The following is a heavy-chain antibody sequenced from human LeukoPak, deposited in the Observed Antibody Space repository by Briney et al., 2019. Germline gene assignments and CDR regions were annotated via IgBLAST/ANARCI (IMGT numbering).Heavy chain of an antibody. V-gene: IGHV1-2*02. J-gene: IGHJ5*02. CDR1: GYTFTGYY. CDR2: INPNSGGT. D-gene: IGHD6-25*01. CDR3: CLSAPYNWFDP. Sequence: ASVKVSCKASGYTFTGYYMHWVRQAPGQGLDWMGWINPNSGGTNYAQKFQGRVTMTRDTSISTAYMELSRLRSDDTAVYYCCLSAPYNWFDPWGQGTLVTVSS.